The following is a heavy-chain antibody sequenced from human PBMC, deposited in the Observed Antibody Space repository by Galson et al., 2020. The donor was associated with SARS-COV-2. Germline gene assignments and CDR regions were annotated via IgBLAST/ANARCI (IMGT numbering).Heavy chain of an antibody. CDR3: ARLDETTGLLGEGFDY. CDR1: GGSISSSSYY. J-gene: IGHJ4*02. CDR2: IYYSGST. D-gene: IGHD3-22*01. V-gene: IGHV4-39*01. Sequence: SETLSLTCTVSGGSISSSSYYWGWIRQPPGKGLEWIGSIYYSGSTYYNPSLKSRVTISVDTSKNQFSLKLSSVTAADTAVYYCARLDETTGLLGEGFDYWGQGTLVTVSS.